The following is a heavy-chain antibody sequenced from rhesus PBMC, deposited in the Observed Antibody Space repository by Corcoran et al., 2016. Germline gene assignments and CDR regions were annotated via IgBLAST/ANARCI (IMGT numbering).Heavy chain of an antibody. CDR1: GGSISSNY. CDR3: ARDGGGEWAKAFDY. J-gene: IGHJ4*01. D-gene: IGHD1-32*01. V-gene: IGHV4-173*01. CDR2: ISGSGGST. Sequence: QLQLPESGPGLVKPSATLSLTCAVSGGSISSNYCSWIRQPPGKGLEWIGRISGSGGSTDYNPSLKSRVTISTDTSKNQFSLKVSSVTAADTAVYYCARDGGGEWAKAFDYWGLGVLVTVSS.